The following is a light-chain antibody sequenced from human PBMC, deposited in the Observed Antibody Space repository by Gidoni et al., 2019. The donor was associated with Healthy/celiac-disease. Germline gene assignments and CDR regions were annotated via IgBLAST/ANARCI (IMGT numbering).Light chain of an antibody. Sequence: DIVMTQSPLSLTVTSGEPASISCRSSQSLLHSNGYNYLDWYLQKPGQSPQLLIYLGSNRASGVPDRFSGSGSGTDFTLKISRVEAEDVGVYYCMQALQTPFTFGPGTKVDI. J-gene: IGKJ3*01. V-gene: IGKV2-28*01. CDR3: MQALQTPFT. CDR2: LGS. CDR1: QSLLHSNGYNY.